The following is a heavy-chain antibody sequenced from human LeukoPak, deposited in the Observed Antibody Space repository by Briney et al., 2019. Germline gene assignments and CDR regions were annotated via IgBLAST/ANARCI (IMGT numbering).Heavy chain of an antibody. V-gene: IGHV3-33*01. Sequence: GGSLRLSCAASGFTFSSYGMHWVRQAPGKGLEWVAVIWYDGSNKYYADSVKGRFTISRDNSKNTLYLQMNSLRAEDTAVYYCARVMVRGVRFNGMDVWGKGTTVTVS. D-gene: IGHD3-10*01. CDR1: GFTFSSYG. CDR2: IWYDGSNK. CDR3: ARVMVRGVRFNGMDV. J-gene: IGHJ6*04.